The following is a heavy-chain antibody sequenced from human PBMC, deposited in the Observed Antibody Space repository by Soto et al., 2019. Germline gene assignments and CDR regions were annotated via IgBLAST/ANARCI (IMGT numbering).Heavy chain of an antibody. D-gene: IGHD6-6*01. CDR2: MQHTGNT. CDR3: AKVVSSRRWFDP. Sequence: QVQLQESGPGLVKPSETLSLTCAVSGASIRGYHWSWIRQPAGKGLEWIGRMQHTGNTNYNPSLKSRVTMSVDTSKNQISLKITAVTAADTAVYFCAKVVSSRRWFDPWGQGILVIVSS. J-gene: IGHJ5*02. CDR1: GASIRGYH. V-gene: IGHV4-4*07.